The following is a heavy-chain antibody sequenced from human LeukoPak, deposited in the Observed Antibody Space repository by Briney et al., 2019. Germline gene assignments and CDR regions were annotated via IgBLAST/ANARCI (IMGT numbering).Heavy chain of an antibody. CDR2: IHNDGSGT. CDR3: VRGGFGHAMDV. D-gene: IGHD3-10*01. J-gene: IGHJ6*02. V-gene: IGHV3-74*01. CDR1: GFTFNSYA. Sequence: GGSPRLSCAASGFTFNSYAMSWVRQAQGKGLAWVSVIHNDGSGTNYADSLKGRTTISRDNAKNTLYLQMTSLGAEGTGVYYCVRGGFGHAMDVWGQGATVIVSS.